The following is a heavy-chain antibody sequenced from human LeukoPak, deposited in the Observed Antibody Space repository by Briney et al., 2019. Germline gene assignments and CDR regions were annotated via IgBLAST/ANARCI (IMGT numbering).Heavy chain of an antibody. Sequence: GGSLRLSCAASGFTFSGYAMSWVRQAPGKGLEWVSAISGSGGSTYYADSVKGRFTISRDNSKNTLYLQMNSLRAEDTAVYYCAKVTNYYDSFGAFDIWAKGQWSPSLQ. D-gene: IGHD3-22*01. V-gene: IGHV3-23*01. CDR1: GFTFSGYA. CDR3: AKVTNYYDSFGAFDI. CDR2: ISGSGGST. J-gene: IGHJ3*02.